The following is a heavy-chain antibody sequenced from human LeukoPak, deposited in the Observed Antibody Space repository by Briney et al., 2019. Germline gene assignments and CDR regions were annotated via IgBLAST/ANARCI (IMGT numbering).Heavy chain of an antibody. J-gene: IGHJ3*02. Sequence: GESLKISCKASGYSFTTYWIGWVRQVPGKGLEWVGIIYPADSTAKYSPSFQGQVTISADKSISTAYLQWSSLKASDTAMYYCARSSMRSSSWPDAFDIWGQGTMVTVSS. CDR1: GYSFTTYW. CDR2: IYPADSTA. V-gene: IGHV5-51*01. CDR3: ARSSMRSSSWPDAFDI. D-gene: IGHD6-13*01.